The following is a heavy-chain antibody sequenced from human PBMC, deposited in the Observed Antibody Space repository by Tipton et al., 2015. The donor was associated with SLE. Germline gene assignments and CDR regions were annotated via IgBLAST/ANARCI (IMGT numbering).Heavy chain of an antibody. D-gene: IGHD6-13*01. CDR2: INHSGIT. J-gene: IGHJ3*02. CDR3: ATSISSSWWGGAAFDI. CDR1: GGSFSGYY. V-gene: IGHV4-34*01. Sequence: TLSLTCAVYGGSFSGYYWSWIRQPPGKGLEWIGEINHSGITNYKPSIKSRLTTSVDTSKNQFSLKLNSVTAADTAVYYCATSISSSWWGGAAFDIWGQGTMVTVSS.